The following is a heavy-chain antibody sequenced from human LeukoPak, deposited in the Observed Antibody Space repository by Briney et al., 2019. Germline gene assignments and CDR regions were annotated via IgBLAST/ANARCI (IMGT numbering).Heavy chain of an antibody. CDR3: ARDQGFLVPRDYFDY. Sequence: GGSLRLSCAASGFTFSSYAMHWVRQAPGKGLEWVAVISYDGSNKYYADSVKGRFTISRGNSKNTLYLQMNSLRAEDTAVYYCARDQGFLVPRDYFDYWGQGTLVTVSS. D-gene: IGHD3-3*01. CDR1: GFTFSSYA. CDR2: ISYDGSNK. J-gene: IGHJ4*02. V-gene: IGHV3-30-3*01.